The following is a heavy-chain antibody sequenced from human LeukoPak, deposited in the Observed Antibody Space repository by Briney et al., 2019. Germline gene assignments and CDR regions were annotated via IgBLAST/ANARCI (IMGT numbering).Heavy chain of an antibody. V-gene: IGHV4-38-2*02. D-gene: IGHD6-6*01. CDR1: GYSISSGYY. CDR3: ARMSFVRGSSFDY. J-gene: IGHJ4*02. CDR2: IYHTGKS. Sequence: SETLSLTCSVSGYSISSGYYWDWIRQPPGKGLEWIASIYHTGKSYYNPSLKSRVTISVDTSKNQISLKLRSVTAADTAVYYCARMSFVRGSSFDYWGQGTLVTVSS.